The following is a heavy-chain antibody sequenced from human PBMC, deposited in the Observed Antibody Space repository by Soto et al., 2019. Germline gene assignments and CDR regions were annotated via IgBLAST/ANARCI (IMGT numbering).Heavy chain of an antibody. CDR3: ARAPRKYSSSSVFPGSSYYYGMGV. V-gene: IGHV1-2*04. CDR1: GYTFTGYY. CDR2: INPNSGGT. J-gene: IGHJ6*02. D-gene: IGHD6-6*01. Sequence: GASVKVSCKASGYTFTGYYMHWVRQAPGQGLERMGWINPNSGGTNYAQKFQGWVTMTRDTSISTAYMELSRLRSDDTAVYYCARAPRKYSSSSVFPGSSYYYGMGVWGQGTTVTVSS.